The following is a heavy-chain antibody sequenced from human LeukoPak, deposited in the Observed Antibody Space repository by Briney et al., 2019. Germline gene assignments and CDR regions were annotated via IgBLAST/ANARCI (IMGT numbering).Heavy chain of an antibody. V-gene: IGHV3-11*01. Sequence: AGSLRLSCAASGFTFSDYYRSWIRQAPGKGLEWVSYISSSGSTKYYADSVKGRFTISRHNAKNSLYLQMNSLRAEDTAVYYCARGGYSYGRGFVLDYWGQGTLGTVSS. CDR1: GFTFSDYY. J-gene: IGHJ4*02. D-gene: IGHD5-18*01. CDR3: ARGGYSYGRGFVLDY. CDR2: ISSSGSTK.